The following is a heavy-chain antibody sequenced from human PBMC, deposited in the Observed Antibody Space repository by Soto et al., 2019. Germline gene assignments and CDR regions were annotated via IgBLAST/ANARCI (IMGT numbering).Heavy chain of an antibody. D-gene: IGHD3-3*01. V-gene: IGHV1-2*04. CDR2: INPNSGGT. CDR3: ARSEYYDFWSGYFSGYYYYYGMDV. J-gene: IGHJ6*02. CDR1: GYTFTGYY. Sequence: ASVKVSCKASGYTFTGYYMHWVRQAPGQGLEWMGWINPNSGGTNYAQNFQGWVTMTRDTSISTAYMELSRLRSDDTAVYYCARSEYYDFWSGYFSGYYYYYGMDVRGQGTTVTVAS.